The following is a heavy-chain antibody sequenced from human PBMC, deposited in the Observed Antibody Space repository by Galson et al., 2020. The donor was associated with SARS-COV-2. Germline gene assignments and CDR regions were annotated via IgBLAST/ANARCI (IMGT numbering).Heavy chain of an antibody. D-gene: IGHD4-17*01. Sequence: ASVKVSCKASGYTFTSYAMHWVRQAPGQRLEWMGWINAGNGNTKYSQKFQGRVTITRDTSASTAYMELSSLRSEDTAVYYCARWNDYGDPASLVGYYYGMDVWGQGTTVTVSS. J-gene: IGHJ6*02. V-gene: IGHV1-3*01. CDR1: GYTFTSYA. CDR3: ARWNDYGDPASLVGYYYGMDV. CDR2: INAGNGNT.